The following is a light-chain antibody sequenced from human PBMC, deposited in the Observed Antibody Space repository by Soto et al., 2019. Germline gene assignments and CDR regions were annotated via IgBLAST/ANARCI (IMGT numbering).Light chain of an antibody. Sequence: DIQMTQAPSTLSASVGDRVTITCRASQRISSWLAWYQQKPGKAPKLLIFDASSLESGVPSRFRGSGSGTEFTLTISSLHPDDFATYYCQQYNSYSPYTFGQRTKLEIK. CDR3: QQYNSYSPYT. CDR2: DAS. V-gene: IGKV1-5*01. CDR1: QRISSW. J-gene: IGKJ2*01.